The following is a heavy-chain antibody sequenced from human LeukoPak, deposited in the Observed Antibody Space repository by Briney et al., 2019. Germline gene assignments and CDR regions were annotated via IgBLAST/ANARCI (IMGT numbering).Heavy chain of an antibody. CDR2: INPNSGGT. V-gene: IGHV1-2*02. CDR3: ARFNGRGVSNDY. Sequence: ASVKVSCKASGYTFTGYYMHWVRQAPGQGLEWMGWINPNSGGTNYAQKFQGRVTMTRNTSISTAYMELSSLRSEDTAVYYCARFNGRGVSNDYWGQGTLVTVS. J-gene: IGHJ4*02. CDR1: GYTFTGYY. D-gene: IGHD3-10*01.